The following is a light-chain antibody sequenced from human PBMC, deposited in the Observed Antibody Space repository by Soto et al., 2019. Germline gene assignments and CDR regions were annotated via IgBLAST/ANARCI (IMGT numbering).Light chain of an antibody. V-gene: IGKV1-5*03. CDR2: KAS. Sequence: DIPMTQSPSTLSASVGDRVTITCRASQSISIWLAWYQQKPGKAPKLLIYKASNLESGVPSRFSGSGSGTEFTLTISSLQPADFATYYCQQYISYCTFGQGTKVEIK. J-gene: IGKJ1*01. CDR3: QQYISYCT. CDR1: QSISIW.